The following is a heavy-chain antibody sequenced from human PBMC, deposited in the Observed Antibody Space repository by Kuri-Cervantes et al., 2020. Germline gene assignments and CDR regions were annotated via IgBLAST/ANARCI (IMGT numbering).Heavy chain of an antibody. CDR1: GFTFSSYW. V-gene: IGHV3-7*01. J-gene: IGHJ6*02. CDR3: ARDSLPDTAYYYYGMDV. D-gene: IGHD5-18*01. Sequence: GESLKISCAASGFTFSSYWMSWVRQAPGKGLEWVANIKQDGSEKYYVDSVKGRFTISRDNARNSLYLQMNSLRDEDTAVYYCARDSLPDTAYYYYGMDVWGQGTTVTVSS. CDR2: IKQDGSEK.